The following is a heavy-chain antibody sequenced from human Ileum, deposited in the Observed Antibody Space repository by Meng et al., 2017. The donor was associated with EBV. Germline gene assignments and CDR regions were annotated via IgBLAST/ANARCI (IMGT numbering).Heavy chain of an antibody. CDR3: AYYFVGRGGPGS. V-gene: IGHV4-61*03. Sequence: GPLQEPAPGRVKPSETLSLPCSVSGGSFSSNDYHWSWIRQPPGKGLEWIGCMYDSENAKYNPSLNSRVTISIDTTRNHFVLKLTSVTAADTAVYYCAYYFVGRGGPGSWGQGTLVTVSS. CDR2: MYDSENA. CDR1: GGSFSSNDYH. J-gene: IGHJ5*02. D-gene: IGHD3-9*01.